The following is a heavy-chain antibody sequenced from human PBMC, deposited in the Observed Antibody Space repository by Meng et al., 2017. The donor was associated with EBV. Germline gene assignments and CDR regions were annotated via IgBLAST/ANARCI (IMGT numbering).Heavy chain of an antibody. CDR3: ASESGRGYTPDY. J-gene: IGHJ4*02. CDR2: FLPTLGAP. D-gene: IGHD5-18*01. V-gene: IGHV1-69*01. Sequence: QVQLGQLSAEGKKPGSSVKVSCKTSGGPFRNYAISWVRQAPGQGLEWLGGFLPTLGAPNYAQKFHGRVSITADESTSTHYMDLSSLRSEDTAVYYCASESGRGYTPDYWGQGTLVTVSS. CDR1: GGPFRNYA.